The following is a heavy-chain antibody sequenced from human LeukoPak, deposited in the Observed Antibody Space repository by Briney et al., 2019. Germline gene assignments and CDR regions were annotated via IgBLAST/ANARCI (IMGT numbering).Heavy chain of an antibody. D-gene: IGHD3-10*01. V-gene: IGHV3-30*18. CDR3: AKDSAFYYIDV. Sequence: PGRSLRLSCAASGFTFTSYGMHWVRQAPGKGLEWVAVISYDGTKKYYADSVKGRFTISRDNSKNTLYLQMNSLRVEDTAVYYCAKDSAFYYIDVWGKGTTVIISS. CDR1: GFTFTSYG. CDR2: ISYDGTKK. J-gene: IGHJ6*03.